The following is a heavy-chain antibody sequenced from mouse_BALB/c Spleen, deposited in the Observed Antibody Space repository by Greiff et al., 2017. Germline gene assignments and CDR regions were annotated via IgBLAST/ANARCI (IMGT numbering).Heavy chain of an antibody. J-gene: IGHJ4*01. CDR3: ARSSGNSNYYAMDY. CDR1: GYTFTSYW. D-gene: IGHD1-3*01. Sequence: VQLQQSGAELARPGASVKLSCKASGYTFTSYWMQWVKQRPGQGLEWIGAIYPGDGDTRYTQKFKGKATLTADKSSSTAYMQLSSLASEDSEVYYCARSSGNSNYYAMDYWGQGTSVTVSS. V-gene: IGHV1-87*01. CDR2: IYPGDGDT.